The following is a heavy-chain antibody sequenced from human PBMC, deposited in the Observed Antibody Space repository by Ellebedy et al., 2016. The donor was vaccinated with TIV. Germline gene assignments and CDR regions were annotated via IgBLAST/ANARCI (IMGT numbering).Heavy chain of an antibody. Sequence: AASVKVSCKASGYTFTSYGISWVRQAPGQGLEWMGWISAYNGNTNYAQKLQGRVTMTKDPSTSTAYMELRSLRSDDTAVYYCARGRGGSYYWYFDLWGRGTLVTVSS. CDR1: GYTFTSYG. J-gene: IGHJ2*01. V-gene: IGHV1-18*01. CDR2: ISAYNGNT. D-gene: IGHD1-26*01. CDR3: ARGRGGSYYWYFDL.